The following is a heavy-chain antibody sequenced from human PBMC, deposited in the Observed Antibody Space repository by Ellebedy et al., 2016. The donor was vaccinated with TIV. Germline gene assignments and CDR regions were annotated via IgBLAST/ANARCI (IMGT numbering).Heavy chain of an antibody. J-gene: IGHJ3*02. CDR1: GFTFSNYW. D-gene: IGHD3-3*01. CDR3: VRGPITGAFDI. Sequence: GESLKISCAASGFTFSNYWIHWVRQAPGKGLLWVSRINEDGSITNYADSVKGRFTISRDNAHNTLYLQMNSLRAEDTAVYYCVRGPITGAFDIWGQGTTVTVSS. V-gene: IGHV3-74*01. CDR2: INEDGSIT.